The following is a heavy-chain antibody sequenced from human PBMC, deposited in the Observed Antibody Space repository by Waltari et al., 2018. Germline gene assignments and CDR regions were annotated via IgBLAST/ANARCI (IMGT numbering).Heavy chain of an antibody. Sequence: EVQLAQSGGGLIQPGGYVRLSCAASGFSVSSHYMTWVRQAPGRGLEWVSVIYSGGSTYYADSVKGRFTISRDNSKNTLYLQMNSLRAEDTAVYYCARGGAVAEFDYWGQGTLVTVSS. CDR3: ARGGAVAEFDY. V-gene: IGHV3-53*01. D-gene: IGHD6-19*01. CDR2: IYSGGST. J-gene: IGHJ4*02. CDR1: GFSVSSHY.